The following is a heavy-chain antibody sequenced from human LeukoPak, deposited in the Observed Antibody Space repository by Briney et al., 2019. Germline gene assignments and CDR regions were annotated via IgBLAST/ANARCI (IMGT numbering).Heavy chain of an antibody. CDR2: IYSGGST. CDR3: ERDGRIAVAAWGNY. J-gene: IGHJ4*02. V-gene: IGHV3-66*01. CDR1: GFTVSSNY. Sequence: GGSLRLSCAASGFTVSSNYMSWVRQAPGKGLECVSVIYSGGSTYYADSVKGRFTISRDNSKNTLYLQMNSLRAEDTAVYYCERDGRIAVAAWGNYWGQGTLVTVSS. D-gene: IGHD6-19*01.